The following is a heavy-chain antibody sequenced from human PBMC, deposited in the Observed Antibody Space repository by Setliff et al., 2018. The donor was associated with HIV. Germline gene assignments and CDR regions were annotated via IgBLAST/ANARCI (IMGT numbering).Heavy chain of an antibody. V-gene: IGHV1-18*01. CDR2: ISAYNGNT. CDR3: ARAQPIAVAGSYYYYYYYMDV. J-gene: IGHJ6*03. CDR1: GYTFTSYG. Sequence: ASVKVSCKASGYTFTSYGISWVRQAPGQGLEWMGWISAYNGNTNYAQKLQGRVTMTTDTSTSTAYMELRSLRPDDTAVYYCARAQPIAVAGSYYYYYYYMDVWGKGTTVTVSS. D-gene: IGHD6-19*01.